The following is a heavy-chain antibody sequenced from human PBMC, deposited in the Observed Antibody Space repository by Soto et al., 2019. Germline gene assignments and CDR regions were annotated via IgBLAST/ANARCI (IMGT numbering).Heavy chain of an antibody. Sequence: PXXSLSLSCAPSGFTFSEHYMYWVLQAPGKGLEWVGRIRNRPNSYTTQYAASVKGRFAVLRDDSENLVYLQMNDMKTEDTAVYYCVRDSGRGFYFDYWGQGAQVTVSS. V-gene: IGHV3-72*01. D-gene: IGHD3-10*01. CDR3: VRDSGRGFYFDY. CDR2: IRNRPNSYTT. J-gene: IGHJ4*02. CDR1: GFTFSEHY.